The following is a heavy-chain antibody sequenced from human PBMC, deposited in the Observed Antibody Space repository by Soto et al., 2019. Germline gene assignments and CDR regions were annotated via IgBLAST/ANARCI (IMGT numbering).Heavy chain of an antibody. V-gene: IGHV4-59*01. Sequence: SETLSLTCTVSGGSISSYYWSWIRQPPGKGLEWIGYIYYSGSTNYNPSLKSRVTISVDTSKNQFSLKLSSVTAADTAVYYCARDTYYDCWSRPWGMAVWGQGNMVTVFS. CDR2: IYYSGST. J-gene: IGHJ6*02. D-gene: IGHD3-3*01. CDR1: GGSISSYY. CDR3: ARDTYYDCWSRPWGMAV.